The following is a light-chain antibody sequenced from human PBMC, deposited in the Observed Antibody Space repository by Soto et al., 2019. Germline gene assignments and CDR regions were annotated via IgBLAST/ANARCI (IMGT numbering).Light chain of an antibody. Sequence: QSVLTQPASVSGSPGQSITISCTGTSSDVGSYNLISWYQQHPGKAPKLVVYGVSNRPSGVSNRFSGSKSGNTASLTISGVQAEDEADYYCISYTSGNFYVFGTGTKVTVL. CDR2: GVS. CDR3: ISYTSGNFYV. V-gene: IGLV2-14*02. CDR1: SSDVGSYNL. J-gene: IGLJ1*01.